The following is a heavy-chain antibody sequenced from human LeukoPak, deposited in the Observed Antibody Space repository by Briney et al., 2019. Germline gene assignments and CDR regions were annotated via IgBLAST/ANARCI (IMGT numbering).Heavy chain of an antibody. Sequence: GGSLRLSCAASGFTFSKYWLHWLRHAPGKGLVWVSRINPDDKSASYADSVKGRFTIARDDARKTLYLQMNSLRAEDTAVYYCLTIVETTFDAFDIWGQGTMVTVSS. J-gene: IGHJ3*02. CDR2: INPDDKSA. CDR3: LTIVETTFDAFDI. D-gene: IGHD2/OR15-2a*01. CDR1: GFTFSKYW. V-gene: IGHV3-74*01.